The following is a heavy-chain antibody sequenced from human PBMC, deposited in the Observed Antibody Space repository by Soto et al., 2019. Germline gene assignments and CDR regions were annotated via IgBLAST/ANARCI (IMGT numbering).Heavy chain of an antibody. D-gene: IGHD3-9*01. Sequence: SETLSLTCTVSGGSIGSYYWSWIRQPPGKGLEWIGYISYTGNTNYNPSLESRVSRSVDTSKNQLSLKLTSVTAADTAVYYCAREPTITGHYVYFDLWGRGTLVTVSS. CDR3: AREPTITGHYVYFDL. CDR1: GGSIGSYY. V-gene: IGHV4-59*01. J-gene: IGHJ2*01. CDR2: ISYTGNT.